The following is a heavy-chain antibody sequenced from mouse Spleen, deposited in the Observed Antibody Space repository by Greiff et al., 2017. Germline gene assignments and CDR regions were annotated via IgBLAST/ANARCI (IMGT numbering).Heavy chain of an antibody. CDR3: ARGDNGAWVAY. V-gene: IGHV1-39*01. CDR1: GYSFTDYN. CDR2: INTNYGTT. J-gene: IGHJ3*01. D-gene: IGHD1-3*01. Sequence: LEESGPELVKPGASVKISCKASGYSFTDYNMNWVKQSNGKSLEWIGVINTNYGTTSYNQKFKGKATLTVDQSSSTAYMHLNSLTSEDSAVDYGARGDNGAWVAYWGQGTLVTVSA.